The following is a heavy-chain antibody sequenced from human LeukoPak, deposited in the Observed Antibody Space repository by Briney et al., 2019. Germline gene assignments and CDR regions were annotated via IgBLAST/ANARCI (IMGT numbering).Heavy chain of an antibody. CDR3: ARVIGKYSSGWYLDH. CDR1: GFTFSSYW. J-gene: IGHJ4*02. D-gene: IGHD6-19*01. Sequence: GGSLRLSCAASGFTFSSYWIYWVRQVPGQGLVWVSRINSDGSSTGYADSVKGRFTVSRDNAKNTLYLQMNSLRAEDTAVYFCARVIGKYSSGWYLDHWGQGTLVTVSS. CDR2: INSDGSST. V-gene: IGHV3-74*01.